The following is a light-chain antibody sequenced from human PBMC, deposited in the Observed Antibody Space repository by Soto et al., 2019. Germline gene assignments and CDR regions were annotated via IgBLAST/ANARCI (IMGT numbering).Light chain of an antibody. CDR1: NIAGQS. CDR2: DDT. J-gene: IGLJ2*01. V-gene: IGLV3-21*02. Sequence: SYELTQPPSVSVAPGQTARITCGGNNIAGQSVHWYQQKPGQAPSLVLFDDTDRPSGIPERFSGSNSGSTAALTISRVEAGDEAAYYCQVWDSSGHHVVFGGGTKLTVL. CDR3: QVWDSSGHHVV.